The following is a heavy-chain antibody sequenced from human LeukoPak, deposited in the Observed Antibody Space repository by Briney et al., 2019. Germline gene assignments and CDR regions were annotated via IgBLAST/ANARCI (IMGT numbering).Heavy chain of an antibody. Sequence: PSETLSLTCTVSGGSISSSSYYWGWIRQPPGKGLEWIGSIYYSGSTYYNPSLKSRVTISVDTSKNQFSLKLSSVTAADTAVYYCARFRRGLDAFDIWGQGTMVTVSS. CDR3: ARFRRGLDAFDI. V-gene: IGHV4-39*01. CDR2: IYYSGST. CDR1: GGSISSSSYY. D-gene: IGHD3-10*01. J-gene: IGHJ3*02.